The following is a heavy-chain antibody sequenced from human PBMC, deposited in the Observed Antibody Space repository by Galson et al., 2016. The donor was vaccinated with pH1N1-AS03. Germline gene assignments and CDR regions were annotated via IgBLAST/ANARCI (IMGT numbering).Heavy chain of an antibody. CDR2: VDPDTSKT. CDR1: GYTFTDYN. Sequence: VKVSCKVSGYTFTDYNMHWVQQAPGKGLEWMGLVDPDTSKTKYAEKFQGRVTITADTSRDTAYMDLSGLRSADTAIYYLATDGPRGRLSSWGQGTLVTVSS. V-gene: IGHV1-69-2*01. J-gene: IGHJ4*02. CDR3: ATDGPRGRLSS. D-gene: IGHD6-6*01.